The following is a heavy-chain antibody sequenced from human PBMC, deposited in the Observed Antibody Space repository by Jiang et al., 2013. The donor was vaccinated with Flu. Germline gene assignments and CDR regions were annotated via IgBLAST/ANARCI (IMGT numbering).Heavy chain of an antibody. CDR3: ARSLQAAAATDAFDI. J-gene: IGHJ3*02. CDR1: GVSIRSTNW. Sequence: TCTVSGVSIRSTNWWSWVRQTPQKGLEWIGEISDSGTTNYNPSLKSRVTISVDKSKNQFSLKLSSVTAADTAVYYCARSLQAAAATDAFDIWGQGTMVTVSS. V-gene: IGHV4-4*02. CDR2: ISDSGTT. D-gene: IGHD6-13*01.